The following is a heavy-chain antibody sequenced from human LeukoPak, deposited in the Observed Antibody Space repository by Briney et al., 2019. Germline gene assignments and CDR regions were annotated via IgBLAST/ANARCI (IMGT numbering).Heavy chain of an antibody. CDR3: ARTEMGYYYYYMDV. D-gene: IGHD5-24*01. CDR1: GFTFSSYW. V-gene: IGHV3-7*01. J-gene: IGHJ6*03. CDR2: IKQDGSEK. Sequence: GGSLRLSCAASGFTFSSYWMSWVRQAPGKGLEWVANIKQDGSEKYYVDSVKGRFTISRDNAKNSLYLQMDSLRAEDTAVYYCARTEMGYYYYYMDVWGKGTTVTISS.